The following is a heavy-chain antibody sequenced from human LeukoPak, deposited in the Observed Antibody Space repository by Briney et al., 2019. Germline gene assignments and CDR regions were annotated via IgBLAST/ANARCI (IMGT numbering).Heavy chain of an antibody. CDR2: IYDSGST. V-gene: IGHV4-30-4*01. CDR1: GASIGSGDYY. J-gene: IGHJ3*02. D-gene: IGHD2-15*01. Sequence: SQTLSLTCTVSGASIGSGDYYWSWIRQPPGKGLEWIGYIYDSGSTYYNPSLKSRITISVDTSENRFSLKLSSVTATDTAVYYCARDCSGGSCYGAFDIWGQGTMVTVSS. CDR3: ARDCSGGSCYGAFDI.